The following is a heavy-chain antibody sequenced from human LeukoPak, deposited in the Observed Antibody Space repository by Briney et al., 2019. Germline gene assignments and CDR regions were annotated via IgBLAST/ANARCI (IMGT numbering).Heavy chain of an antibody. D-gene: IGHD6-13*01. CDR2: ISGSGDST. CDR1: GFTLSSYA. V-gene: IGHV3-23*01. Sequence: PGGPLRLSCAASGFTLSSYAMSWVRQAPGKGLEWVSGISGSGDSTYYADSVKGRFTLSRDNSKSTQYLQMNSLRAEDTAVYYCAKDRERYSSSWYIKSADYWGQGTLVTVSS. J-gene: IGHJ4*02. CDR3: AKDRERYSSSWYIKSADY.